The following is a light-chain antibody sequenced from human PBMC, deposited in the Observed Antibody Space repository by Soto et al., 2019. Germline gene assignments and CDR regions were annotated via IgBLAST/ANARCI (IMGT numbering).Light chain of an antibody. V-gene: IGKV3-11*01. J-gene: IGKJ1*01. Sequence: EIVMTQSPVTLSVSPGERATLSCRASQSVRSTYLAWYQQKPGQAPRLLIFGVSNRATGIPARFSGSGSGTDFTLTISSLEPEDFAVYYCQQCANWPPKWTFGQGTKVDNK. CDR2: GVS. CDR1: QSVRSTY. CDR3: QQCANWPPKWT.